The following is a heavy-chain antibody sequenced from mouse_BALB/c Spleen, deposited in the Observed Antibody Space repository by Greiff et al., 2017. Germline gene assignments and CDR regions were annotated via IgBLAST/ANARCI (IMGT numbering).Heavy chain of an antibody. V-gene: IGHV5-17*02. CDR3: ARGYDWYFDV. CDR2: ISSGSSTI. J-gene: IGHJ1*01. D-gene: IGHD2-2*01. Sequence: EVQVVESGGGLVQPGGSRKLSCAASGFTFSSFGMHWVRQAPEKGLEWVAYISSGSSTIYYADTVKGRFTISRDNPKNTLFLQMTSLRSEDTAMYYCARGYDWYFDVWGAGTTGTVSS. CDR1: GFTFSSFG.